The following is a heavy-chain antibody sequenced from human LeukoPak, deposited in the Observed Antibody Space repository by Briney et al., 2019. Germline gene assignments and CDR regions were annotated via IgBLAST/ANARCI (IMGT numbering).Heavy chain of an antibody. J-gene: IGHJ4*02. Sequence: GASVKVSCKASGGTFSSYAISWVRQAPGQGLEWMGGIIPIFGTANYAQKFQGRVTITADESTSTAYMELSSLRSEDTAVYYCARDRGRTYYDFWSGYRAFDYWGQGTLVTVSS. CDR3: ARDRGRTYYDFWSGYRAFDY. D-gene: IGHD3-3*01. V-gene: IGHV1-69*13. CDR2: IIPIFGTA. CDR1: GGTFSSYA.